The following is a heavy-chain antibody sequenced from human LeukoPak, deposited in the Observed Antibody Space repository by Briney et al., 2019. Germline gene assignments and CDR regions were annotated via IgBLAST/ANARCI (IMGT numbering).Heavy chain of an antibody. Sequence: GGSLRLSCAASGFTFSSYWMHWVRQAPGKGLEWVSTISNSGGSTDYADSVKGGFTISRDNSKNTLYLQMNSLRAEDTAVYYCAKDPFSHSSGWYGVDYWGQGTLVTVSS. CDR3: AKDPFSHSSGWYGVDY. V-gene: IGHV3-23*01. D-gene: IGHD6-19*01. CDR1: GFTFSSYW. CDR2: ISNSGGST. J-gene: IGHJ4*02.